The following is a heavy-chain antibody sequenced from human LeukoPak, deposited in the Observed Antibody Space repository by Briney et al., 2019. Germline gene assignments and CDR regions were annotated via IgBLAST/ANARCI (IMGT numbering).Heavy chain of an antibody. J-gene: IGHJ4*02. CDR3: ARVSWYSGSYNSDS. V-gene: IGHV4-39*07. Sequence: PSETLSLTCTVSGGSISSSVYYWGWIRQPPGKGLEWIGSLYYSGSTYYNPSLKSRVTISVDTSKNQFSLKLSSVAAADTAVYYCARVSWYSGSYNSDSWGQGTLVTVSS. CDR2: LYYSGST. CDR1: GGSISSSVYY. D-gene: IGHD1-26*01.